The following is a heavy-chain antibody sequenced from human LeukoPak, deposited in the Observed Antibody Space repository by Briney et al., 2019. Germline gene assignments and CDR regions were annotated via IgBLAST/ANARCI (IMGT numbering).Heavy chain of an antibody. CDR1: GGTFSSYA. CDR2: IIPILGIA. V-gene: IGHV1-69*04. J-gene: IGHJ3*02. D-gene: IGHD6-13*01. CDR3: AREDSSSFGAFDI. Sequence: SVKVSCKASGGTFSSYAISWVRQAPGQGLEWMGRIIPILGIANYAQKFQGRVTITADKSTSTAYMELSSLRSEDTAVYYCAREDSSSFGAFDIWGQGTMVTVSS.